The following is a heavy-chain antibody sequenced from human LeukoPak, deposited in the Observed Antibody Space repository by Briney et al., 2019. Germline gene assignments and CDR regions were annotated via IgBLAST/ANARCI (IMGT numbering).Heavy chain of an antibody. J-gene: IGHJ5*02. CDR2: INTNTGNP. CDR3: ARGPYSSGWPNWFDP. V-gene: IGHV7-4-1*02. CDR1: GYTFTSYA. D-gene: IGHD6-19*01. Sequence: GASVKVSCKASGYTFTSYAMNWVRQAPGQGPEWMGWINTNTGNPTYAQGFTGRFVFSLDTSVSTAYLQISSLKAEDTAVYYCARGPYSSGWPNWFDPWGQGTLVTVSS.